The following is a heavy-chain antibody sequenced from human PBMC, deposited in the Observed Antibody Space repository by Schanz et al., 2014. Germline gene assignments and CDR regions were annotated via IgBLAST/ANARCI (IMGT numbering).Heavy chain of an antibody. J-gene: IGHJ6*02. CDR2: ISSGSSYA. V-gene: IGHV3-11*06. D-gene: IGHD3-16*01. Sequence: QVQLVESGGGLVKPGGSLRLSCAASGFTFRDYYMSWIRQAPGKGLEWVSDISSGSSYANYADSVKGRFTISRDNAKNSLYLQMNSLRVEDTAVYYCARDASCGMDVWGQGTTVTVSS. CDR3: ARDASCGMDV. CDR1: GFTFRDYY.